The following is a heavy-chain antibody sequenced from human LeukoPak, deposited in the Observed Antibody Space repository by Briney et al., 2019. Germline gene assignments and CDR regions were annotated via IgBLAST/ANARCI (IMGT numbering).Heavy chain of an antibody. Sequence: TGGSLRLSCAASGFTFSSYGMHWVRQAPGKGLEWVAVISYDGSNKYYADSVKGRFTISRDNSENTLYLQMNSLRAEDTALYYCAKSVAGTFYYSYGMDVWGQGTTVTVSS. V-gene: IGHV3-30*18. D-gene: IGHD6-19*01. J-gene: IGHJ6*02. CDR1: GFTFSSYG. CDR2: ISYDGSNK. CDR3: AKSVAGTFYYSYGMDV.